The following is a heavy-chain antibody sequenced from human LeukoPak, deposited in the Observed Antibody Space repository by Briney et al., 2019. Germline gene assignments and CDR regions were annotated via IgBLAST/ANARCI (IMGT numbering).Heavy chain of an antibody. V-gene: IGHV1-18*01. J-gene: IGHJ4*02. Sequence: ASVKVSCKASGYTFTSYGISWVRQAPGQGLEWMGWISAYNGNTNYAQKLQGGVTMTTDTSTSTAYMELRSLRSDDTAVYYCARERSLLFGELYIFDYWGQGTLVTVSS. D-gene: IGHD3-10*01. CDR2: ISAYNGNT. CDR3: ARERSLLFGELYIFDY. CDR1: GYTFTSYG.